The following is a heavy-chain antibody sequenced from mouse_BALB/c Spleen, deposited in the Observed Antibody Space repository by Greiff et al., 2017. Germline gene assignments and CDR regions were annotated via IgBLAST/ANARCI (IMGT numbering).Heavy chain of an antibody. CDR2: ISNGGGST. J-gene: IGHJ4*01. D-gene: IGHD1-1*01. Sequence: EVQLVESGGGLVQPGGSLKLSCAASGFTFSSYTMSWVRQTPEKRLEWVAYISNGGGSTYYPDTVKGRFTISRDNAKNTLYLQMSSLKSEDTAMYDWAGHRDDYGSRYYAMDYWGQGTSVTVSS. CDR1: GFTFSSYT. CDR3: AGHRDDYGSRYYAMDY. V-gene: IGHV5-12-2*01.